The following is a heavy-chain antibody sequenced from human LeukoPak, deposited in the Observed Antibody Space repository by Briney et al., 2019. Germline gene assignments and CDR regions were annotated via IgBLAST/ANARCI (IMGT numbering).Heavy chain of an antibody. Sequence: PGGSLRLSCAASGFTVSSNYMSWVRQAPGKGLEWVSVIYSGGSTYYADSVKGRFTIFRDNSKNTVYLQMNSLRAEDTAVYYCARASWRYCSSTSCYGNWVDPWGQGTLVAVSS. D-gene: IGHD2-2*01. J-gene: IGHJ5*02. CDR3: ARASWRYCSSTSCYGNWVDP. V-gene: IGHV3-53*01. CDR1: GFTVSSNY. CDR2: IYSGGST.